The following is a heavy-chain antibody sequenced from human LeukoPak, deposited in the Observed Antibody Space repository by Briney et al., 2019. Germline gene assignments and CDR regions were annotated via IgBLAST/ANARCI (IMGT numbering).Heavy chain of an antibody. V-gene: IGHV3-30*04. CDR2: IAYDGNNT. CDR3: ARVSRYNWNPPPLFDY. Sequence: PGGSLRLSCEDSGFTFSSYAMNWVRQAPGKGLEWVAVIAYDGNNTYYGDSVRGRFTISRDNSKKTVYLEMNSLRVEDTAVYYCARVSRYNWNPPPLFDYWGQGTLVTVSS. D-gene: IGHD1-1*01. CDR1: GFTFSSYA. J-gene: IGHJ4*02.